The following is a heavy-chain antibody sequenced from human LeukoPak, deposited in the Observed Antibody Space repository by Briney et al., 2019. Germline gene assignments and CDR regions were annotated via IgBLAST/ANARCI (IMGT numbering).Heavy chain of an antibody. V-gene: IGHV4-59*12. J-gene: IGHJ5*02. Sequence: SETLSLTCTVSGGSISGYYWNWIRQPPGKGLEWIGYIYYSGSTNYNPSLKSRVTISIDTSKNQFSLKLSSVTAADTAVYYCARLRYCTNGVCPWGQGTLVTVSP. CDR2: IYYSGST. CDR3: ARLRYCTNGVCP. D-gene: IGHD2-8*01. CDR1: GGSISGYY.